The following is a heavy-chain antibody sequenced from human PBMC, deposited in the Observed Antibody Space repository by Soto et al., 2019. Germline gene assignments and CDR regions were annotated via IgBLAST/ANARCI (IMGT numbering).Heavy chain of an antibody. D-gene: IGHD6-19*01. CDR1: GGSVSSGSYY. CDR3: ARGSSGWWWFDP. CDR2: IYDSGGT. V-gene: IGHV4-61*01. J-gene: IGHJ5*02. Sequence: QVQLQESGPGLVKPSETLSLTCTVSGGSVSSGSYYWSWIRQPPGKGLGWIAYIYDSGGTNYKPSLKSRVTISVDTSKNQFSLKLSSVTAADTAVYYCARGSSGWWWFDPWGQGTLVTVSS.